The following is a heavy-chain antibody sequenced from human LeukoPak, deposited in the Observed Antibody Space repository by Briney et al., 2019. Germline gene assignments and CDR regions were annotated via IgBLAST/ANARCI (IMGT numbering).Heavy chain of an antibody. CDR2: IFGSGEST. D-gene: IGHD3-16*01. CDR1: GFSFNSYA. J-gene: IGHJ4*02. CDR3: AKDRFRTYISLNSRFDY. V-gene: IGHV3-23*01. Sequence: QPGGSLTLSCEVSGFSFNSYAMSWVRQAPGKGLEWVSAIFGSGESTFYADSVQGRFTISRDNSKNTLYLQMHSLRAEDTALYYCAKDRFRTYISLNSRFDYWGQGTLVTVAS.